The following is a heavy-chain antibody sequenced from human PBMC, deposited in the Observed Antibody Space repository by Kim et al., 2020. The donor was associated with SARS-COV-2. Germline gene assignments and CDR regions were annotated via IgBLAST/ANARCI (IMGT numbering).Heavy chain of an antibody. D-gene: IGHD3-16*01. CDR3: AKNEGGVAAGPFDY. Sequence: GGSLRLSCAASGFTFRDFAVTWVRQAPGKGLEWVSSLSFSGGATYYADSDVKGRFTISRDDSKNILYLQMNSLRAEDTAIYYCAKNEGGVAAGPFDYWG. CDR2: LSFSGGAT. J-gene: IGHJ4*01. CDR1: GFTFRDFA. V-gene: IGHV3-23*01.